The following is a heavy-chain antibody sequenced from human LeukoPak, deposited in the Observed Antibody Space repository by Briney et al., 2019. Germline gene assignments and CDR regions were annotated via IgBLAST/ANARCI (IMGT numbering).Heavy chain of an antibody. CDR1: GYTFTSYD. V-gene: IGHV1-8*03. D-gene: IGHD3-22*01. CDR3: ARVRDDSSGYRSLEY. J-gene: IGHJ4*02. CDR2: MNPNSGNT. Sequence: EASVKVSCKASGYTFTSYDINWVRQATGQGLEWLGWMNPNSGNTGYAQKFRGRVTITRNTSISTAYVELNSLRSEDTAVYYCARVRDDSSGYRSLEYWGQGTLVTVSS.